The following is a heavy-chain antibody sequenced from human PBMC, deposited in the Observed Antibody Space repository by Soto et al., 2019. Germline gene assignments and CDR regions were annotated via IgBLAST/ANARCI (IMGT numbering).Heavy chain of an antibody. CDR1: GGSISSYY. J-gene: IGHJ5*02. CDR2: IYYSGST. CDR3: ARTAAAVAWFDP. V-gene: IGHV4-59*01. Sequence: SETLSLTCTVSGGSISSYYWSWIRQPPGKGLEWIGYIYYSGSTNYNPSLKSRVTISVDTSKNQFSLKLSSVTAADTAVYYCARTAAAVAWFDPWGQGTLVTVSS. D-gene: IGHD6-13*01.